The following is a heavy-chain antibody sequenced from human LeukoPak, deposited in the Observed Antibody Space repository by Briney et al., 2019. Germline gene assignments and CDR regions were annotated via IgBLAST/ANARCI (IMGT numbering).Heavy chain of an antibody. V-gene: IGHV3-30*02. CDR1: GFIFSSYA. CDR2: IRYDGSNK. J-gene: IGHJ4*02. CDR3: AKDSPIDY. Sequence: GGSLSLSCAASGFIFSSYAMHWVRQAPGKGLEWVAFIRYDGSNKYYADSVKGRFSISRDNSKNTLFLQMNSLRAEDTAVYYCAKDSPIDYWGQGTLVTVSS.